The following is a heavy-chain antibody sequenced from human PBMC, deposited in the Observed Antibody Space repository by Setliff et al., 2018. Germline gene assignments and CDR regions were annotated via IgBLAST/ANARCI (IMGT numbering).Heavy chain of an antibody. CDR1: GFTFSSYA. CDR3: ARGRHHDTLSGYIDF. CDR2: ISYEGIDK. D-gene: IGHD3-9*01. J-gene: IGHJ4*02. V-gene: IGHV3-30*04. Sequence: LRLSCAASGFTFSSYALHWVRQAPGKGLEWVTLISYEGIDKYYADSVKGRFTVSRDNSKNTLYLQMNSLRAEDTAFYYCARGRHHDTLSGYIDFLGQGTLVTAPQ.